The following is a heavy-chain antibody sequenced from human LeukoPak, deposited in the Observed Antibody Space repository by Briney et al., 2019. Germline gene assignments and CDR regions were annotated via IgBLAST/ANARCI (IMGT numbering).Heavy chain of an antibody. V-gene: IGHV3-7*01. D-gene: IGHD3-22*01. Sequence: GGSLRLSCAASGFTFSSYWMSWVRQAPGKGLEWVANIKQDGSEKYYVDSVKGRFTTSRDNAKNSLYLQMNSLRAEDTAVYYCARVSIYYYDSSGYYDYWGQGTLVTVSS. CDR1: GFTFSSYW. CDR2: IKQDGSEK. CDR3: ARVSIYYYDSSGYYDY. J-gene: IGHJ4*02.